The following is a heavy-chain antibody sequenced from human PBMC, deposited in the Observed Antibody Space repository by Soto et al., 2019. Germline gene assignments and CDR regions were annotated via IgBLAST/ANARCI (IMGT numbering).Heavy chain of an antibody. CDR2: IYYTGTT. CDR1: GGSISSYY. J-gene: IGHJ4*02. Sequence: QVQLQESGPGLVKPSETLSLTCTVSGGSISSYYWSWIRQPPGKGLEWIGYIYYTGTTAYNPSLKSRVTISVDTSKNQFSLRLSSVTAADTAVYYCARVGGSSSPPLYWGQGTLVTVSS. CDR3: ARVGGSSSPPLY. V-gene: IGHV4-59*01. D-gene: IGHD1-26*01.